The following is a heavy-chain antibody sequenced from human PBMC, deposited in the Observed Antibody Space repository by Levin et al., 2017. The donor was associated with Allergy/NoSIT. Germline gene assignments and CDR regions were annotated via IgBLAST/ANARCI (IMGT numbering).Heavy chain of an antibody. J-gene: IGHJ6*02. CDR1: GFTFRSYS. CDR2: ISSSSSYI. CDR3: ARDKTSDYYYYYGMDV. Sequence: LSLTCAASGFTFRSYSMNWVRQAPGKGLEWVSSISSSSSYIYYADSVKGRFTISRDNAKNSLYLQMNSLRAEDTAVYYCARDKTSDYYYYYGMDVWGQGTTVTVSS. V-gene: IGHV3-21*01.